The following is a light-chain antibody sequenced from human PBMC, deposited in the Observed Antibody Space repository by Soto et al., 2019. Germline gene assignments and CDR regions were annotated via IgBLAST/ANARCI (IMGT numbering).Light chain of an antibody. CDR1: QSVSSN. CDR2: RAS. CDR3: QQYNNWPQT. J-gene: IGKJ1*01. Sequence: EIVRTQSPATLSVSPGERATLSCRASQSVSSNLAWYQQKPGHAPRLLIYRASTRATGIPARFSGSGSGTEFTLTISSLQSEDFAVYYCQQYNNWPQTFGQGTKVEIK. V-gene: IGKV3-15*01.